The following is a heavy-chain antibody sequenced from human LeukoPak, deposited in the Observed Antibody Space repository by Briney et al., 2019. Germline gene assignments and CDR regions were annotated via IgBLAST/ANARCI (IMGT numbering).Heavy chain of an antibody. Sequence: SETLSLTRTVSGGSISSQYWSWIRQPPGKGLEWIGYIYYSGNTNYNPSLKSRVTISVDTSKNQFSLKLNSVTAADTAVYYCARVGLLENAFDIWGQGTMVTVSS. CDR1: GGSISSQY. V-gene: IGHV4-59*11. J-gene: IGHJ3*02. CDR3: ARVGLLENAFDI. D-gene: IGHD5-24*01. CDR2: IYYSGNT.